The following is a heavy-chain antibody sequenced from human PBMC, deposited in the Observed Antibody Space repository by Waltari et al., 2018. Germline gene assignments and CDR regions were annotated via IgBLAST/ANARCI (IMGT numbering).Heavy chain of an antibody. CDR2: IYYSGST. D-gene: IGHD6-13*01. J-gene: IGHJ3*02. V-gene: IGHV4-39*07. Sequence: QLQLQESGPGLVKPSETLSLTCTVSGGSISSSSYYWGWIRQPPGKGLEWIGSIYYSGSTYYNPSLKSRVTISVDTSKNQFSLKLSSVTAADTAVYYCARTLAAAGLHYWAFDIWGQGTMVTVSS. CDR3: ARTLAAAGLHYWAFDI. CDR1: GGSISSSSYY.